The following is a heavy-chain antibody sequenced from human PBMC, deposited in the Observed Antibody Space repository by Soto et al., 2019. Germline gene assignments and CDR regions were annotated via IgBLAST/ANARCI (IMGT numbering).Heavy chain of an antibody. CDR3: ARGGYYGSGSYYVYYHYGMDF. D-gene: IGHD3-10*01. V-gene: IGHV4-34*01. Sequence: SETLSLTCAVYGGSFSGYYWSWIRQPPGKGLECIGEINHSGSTNYNPSLKSRVTISVDTSKNQFSLKLSSVTAADTAVYYCARGGYYGSGSYYVYYHYGMDFCAQGTSVPVSS. CDR2: INHSGST. J-gene: IGHJ6*01. CDR1: GGSFSGYY.